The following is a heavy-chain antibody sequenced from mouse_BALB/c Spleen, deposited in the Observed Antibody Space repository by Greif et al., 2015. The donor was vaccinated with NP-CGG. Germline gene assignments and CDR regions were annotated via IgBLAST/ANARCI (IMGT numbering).Heavy chain of an antibody. J-gene: IGHJ3*01. V-gene: IGHV3-6*02. CDR3: ARGGGSSYPFAY. CDR2: ISYDGSN. D-gene: IGHD1-1*01. Sequence: EVQLQQSGPGLVKPSQSLSLTCSVTGYSITSGYYWNWIRQFPGNKLEWMGYISYDGSNNYNPSLKNRISITRDTSKNQFFLKLNSVTTEDTATYYCARGGGSSYPFAYWDQGTLVTVSA. CDR1: GYSITSGYY.